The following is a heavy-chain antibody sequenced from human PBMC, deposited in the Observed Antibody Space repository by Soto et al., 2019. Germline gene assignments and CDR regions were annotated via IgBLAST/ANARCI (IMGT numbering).Heavy chain of an antibody. D-gene: IGHD6-13*01. Sequence: ASVKVSCKASGGTFSSYAISWVRQAPGQGLEWMGGIIPIFGTANYAQKFQGRVTITADESTSTAYMELSSLRSEDTAVYYCARQRIAAAGTGFDYWGQGTLVTVSS. J-gene: IGHJ4*02. CDR3: ARQRIAAAGTGFDY. V-gene: IGHV1-69*13. CDR1: GGTFSSYA. CDR2: IIPIFGTA.